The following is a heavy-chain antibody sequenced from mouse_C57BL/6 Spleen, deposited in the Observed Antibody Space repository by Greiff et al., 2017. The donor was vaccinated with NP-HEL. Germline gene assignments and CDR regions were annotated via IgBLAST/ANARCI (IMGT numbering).Heavy chain of an antibody. Sequence: VKLMESGAELVRPGTSVKMSCKASGYTFTNYWIGWAKQRPGHGLEWIGDIYPGGGYTNYNEKFKGKATLTADKSSSTAYMQFSSLTSEDSAIYYCARRGGNEAMDYWGQGTSVTVSS. CDR1: GYTFTNYW. CDR2: IYPGGGYT. J-gene: IGHJ4*01. V-gene: IGHV1-63*01. CDR3: ARRGGNEAMDY. D-gene: IGHD1-1*02.